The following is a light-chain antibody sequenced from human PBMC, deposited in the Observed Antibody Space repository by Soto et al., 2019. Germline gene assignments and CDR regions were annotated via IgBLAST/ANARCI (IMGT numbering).Light chain of an antibody. V-gene: IGLV2-14*01. CDR1: GSDLGDHRF. CDR3: TSYTTKNTVV. J-gene: IGLJ2*01. CDR2: EVY. Sequence: QSALTQPASVSGSPGQSVTISCTATGSDLGDHRFVSWYQHHPDKAPKLIIYEVYSRPSEISIRFYGSKSGNTASLTISGLQAEDEADYYCTSYTTKNTVVLGGGTKVTVL.